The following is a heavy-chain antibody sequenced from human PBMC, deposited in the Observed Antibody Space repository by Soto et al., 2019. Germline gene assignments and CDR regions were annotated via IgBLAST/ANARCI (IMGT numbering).Heavy chain of an antibody. D-gene: IGHD6-19*01. CDR1: GFTFSSYS. CDR2: ISSSSSYI. V-gene: IGHV3-21*04. Sequence: PGGSLRLSCAASGFTFSSYSMNWVRQAPGKGLEWVSSISSSSSYIYYADSVKGRFTISRDNAKNSLYLQMNSLRAEDTAVYYCAKGPRGIAVAGTLNFQHWGQGTLVTVSS. J-gene: IGHJ1*01. CDR3: AKGPRGIAVAGTLNFQH.